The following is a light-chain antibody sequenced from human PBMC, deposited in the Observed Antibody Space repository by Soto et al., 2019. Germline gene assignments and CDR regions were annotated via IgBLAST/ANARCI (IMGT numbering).Light chain of an antibody. CDR1: QSVSSY. Sequence: EILLTQSPATLSLSPWEIATLSCRASQSVSSYLAWYQQKPGQAPRLLIYDASNRATGIPARFSGSGSGTDFTLTISSLEPEDFAVYYCQQRSNWPAWTFGQGTKVDI. CDR2: DAS. V-gene: IGKV3-11*01. CDR3: QQRSNWPAWT. J-gene: IGKJ1*01.